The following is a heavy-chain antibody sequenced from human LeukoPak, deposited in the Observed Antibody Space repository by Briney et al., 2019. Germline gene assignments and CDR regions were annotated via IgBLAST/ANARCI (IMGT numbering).Heavy chain of an antibody. Sequence: PSETLSLTCTVSGGSISSYYWSWIRQPPGKGLEWIGCVYYSGSTNYNPSLKSRVTISVDTSKSQFSLKLSSVTAADTAVYYCARSGGYSYGSFYYYRDGWGKGTTVTVSS. V-gene: IGHV4-59*01. D-gene: IGHD5-18*01. J-gene: IGHJ6*03. CDR3: ARSGGYSYGSFYYYRDG. CDR2: VYYSGST. CDR1: GGSISSYY.